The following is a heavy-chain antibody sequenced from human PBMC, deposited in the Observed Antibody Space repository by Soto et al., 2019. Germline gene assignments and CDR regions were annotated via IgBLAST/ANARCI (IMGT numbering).Heavy chain of an antibody. Sequence: GGSLRLSCSASGFTFSSYAMHWVRQAPGKGLEYVSSISTNGGSTHYADSVKGRFTISRDNSKNTLFLQMNSLRAEDTAVYYCARGRLTYWGQGTLVTVSS. CDR1: GFTFSSYA. CDR2: ISTNGGST. D-gene: IGHD2-21*02. CDR3: ARGRLTY. J-gene: IGHJ4*02. V-gene: IGHV3-64*04.